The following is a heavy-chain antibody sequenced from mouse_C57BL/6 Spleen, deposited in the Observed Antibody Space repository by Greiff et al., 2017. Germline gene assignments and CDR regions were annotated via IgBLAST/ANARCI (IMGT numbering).Heavy chain of an antibody. CDR3: ARYNSKGAMDY. J-gene: IGHJ4*01. V-gene: IGHV1-72*01. D-gene: IGHD1-3*01. CDR2: IGPNSGGT. Sequence: QVQLKQPGAELVKPGASVKLSCKASGYTFTSYWMHWVKQRPGRGLEWIGRIGPNSGGTKYNEKFKSKATLTVDKPSSTAYMQISSLTSEDSAVYYCARYNSKGAMDYWGQGTSVTVSA. CDR1: GYTFTSYW.